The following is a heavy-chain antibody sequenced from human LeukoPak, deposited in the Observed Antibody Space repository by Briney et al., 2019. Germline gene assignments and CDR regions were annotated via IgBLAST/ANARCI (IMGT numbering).Heavy chain of an antibody. D-gene: IGHD3-10*01. Sequence: PGGSLRLSCAASGFTFSMYAMYWVRQAPGKGLEWVAVISYDGSNKYCGDSVKGRFTISRDNSKNTLYLQMNSLRAEDTALYYCARDRDYYYGSGSYYLGPSDYWGQGTLVTVSS. CDR2: ISYDGSNK. J-gene: IGHJ4*02. CDR1: GFTFSMYA. CDR3: ARDRDYYYGSGSYYLGPSDY. V-gene: IGHV3-30*04.